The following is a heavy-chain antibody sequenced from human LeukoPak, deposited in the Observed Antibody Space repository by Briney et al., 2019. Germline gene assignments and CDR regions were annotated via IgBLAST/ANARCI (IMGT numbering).Heavy chain of an antibody. CDR2: ISSSISYI. J-gene: IGHJ4*02. D-gene: IGHD3-22*01. Sequence: GGSLRLSCAASGFTFSSYSMNWVRQAPGKGLEWVSSISSSISYIYYADSVKGRFTISRDNAKNSLYLQMNSLRAEDTAVYYCARDGITMIVVLDYWGQGTLVTVSS. CDR3: ARDGITMIVVLDY. CDR1: GFTFSSYS. V-gene: IGHV3-21*01.